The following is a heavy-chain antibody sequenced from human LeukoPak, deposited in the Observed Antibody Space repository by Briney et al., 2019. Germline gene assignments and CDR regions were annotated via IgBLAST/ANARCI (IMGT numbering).Heavy chain of an antibody. CDR2: ITRSSSAK. J-gene: IGHJ4*02. Sequence: GGSLRLSCVASGFTFSSYSMNWVRQAPGKGLEWVSYITRSSSAKFYADSVKGRFTISRDNAENLLYLQMNSLRAEDTAVYYCTRDQEGSDYWGQGTLVTVSS. CDR3: TRDQEGSDY. CDR1: GFTFSSYS. V-gene: IGHV3-48*01.